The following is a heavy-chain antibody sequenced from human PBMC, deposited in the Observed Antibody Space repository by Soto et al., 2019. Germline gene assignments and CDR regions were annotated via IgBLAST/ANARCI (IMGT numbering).Heavy chain of an antibody. CDR3: VNYNRGWEY. CDR2: ISYSGST. Sequence: TSETLSLTCTVSGVSISSYGYYWGWIRQPPGKGLEWIGIISYSGSTYYSPSLKSRVTISADTSKNQFSLRLSSVTAADTAVFHCVNYNRGWEYWGQGTVVTVSS. D-gene: IGHD6-19*01. CDR1: GVSISSYGYY. V-gene: IGHV4-39*01. J-gene: IGHJ4*02.